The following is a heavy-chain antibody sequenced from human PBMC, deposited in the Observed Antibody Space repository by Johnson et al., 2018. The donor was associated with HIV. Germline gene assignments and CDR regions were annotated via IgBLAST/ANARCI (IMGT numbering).Heavy chain of an antibody. CDR3: ARDYGDDEVPDALDI. D-gene: IGHD4-17*01. V-gene: IGHV3-33*01. Sequence: VQVVESGGGVVQPGRSLRLSCAASGFTFSTYGMHWVRQAPGRGLEWVAVIWFDGSIQYYADTVKGRFTISRDNSKNTLFLQMGSLRAEDTAVYYCARDYGDDEVPDALDIWGQGTMVTVSS. CDR1: GFTFSTYG. J-gene: IGHJ3*02. CDR2: IWFDGSIQ.